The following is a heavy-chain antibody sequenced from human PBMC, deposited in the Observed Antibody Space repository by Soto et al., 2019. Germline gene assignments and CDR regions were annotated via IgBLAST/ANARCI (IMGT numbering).Heavy chain of an antibody. D-gene: IGHD2-15*01. J-gene: IGHJ6*02. CDR3: ARDHNFGFILYAMDV. Sequence: QVQLVQSGAEVKKPGASVRVSCKASGYTFTSYSMHWVRQAPGQGLEWMGIINPSSGRTSYAQNFQGRVTMTSDTSTSIAYMEMSSLKSEDTAVYYCARDHNFGFILYAMDVWGQGTTVTVSS. V-gene: IGHV1-46*01. CDR1: GYTFTSYS. CDR2: INPSSGRT.